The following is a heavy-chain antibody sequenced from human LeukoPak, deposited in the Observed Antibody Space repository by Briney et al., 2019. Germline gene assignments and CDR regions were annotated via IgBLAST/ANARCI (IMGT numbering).Heavy chain of an antibody. Sequence: TGGSLRLSCAASGFSLSDAWMSWVRQIPGKGLEWVGRIESKTDGGTTDYAAPVKGRFTISRDDSTNTLYLQMNSLKSEDTAVYYCTTYGSGRKFDYWGQGILVTVSS. CDR2: IESKTDGGTT. V-gene: IGHV3-15*04. CDR1: GFSLSDAW. D-gene: IGHD3-10*01. CDR3: TTYGSGRKFDY. J-gene: IGHJ4*02.